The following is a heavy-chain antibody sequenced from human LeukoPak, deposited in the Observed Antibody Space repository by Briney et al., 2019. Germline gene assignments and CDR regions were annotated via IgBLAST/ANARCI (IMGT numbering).Heavy chain of an antibody. V-gene: IGHV3-23*01. CDR2: ISASASST. Sequence: GGSLRLSCAASGSTFNIYAMSWVRQAPGKGLEWVSSISASASSTYYADSVKGRFTISRDNSKNTLFLQMNSLRAEDTALYYCAKDLAARLSGYFDFWGQGILVTVSS. D-gene: IGHD6-6*01. CDR1: GSTFNIYA. J-gene: IGHJ4*02. CDR3: AKDLAARLSGYFDF.